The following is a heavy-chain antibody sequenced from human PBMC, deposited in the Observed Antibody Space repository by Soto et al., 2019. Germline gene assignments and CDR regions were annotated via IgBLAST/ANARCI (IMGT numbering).Heavy chain of an antibody. J-gene: IGHJ6*02. Sequence: GSLRLSCAASGFVFSDYYMSWIRQAPGKGLEWVSDISASGSTIYYADSVKGRFTVSRDNAKNSLYLEMHSLRAEDTAIYYCARGENYYETSGYYYTISYYGMEVWGQGTTVTVSS. V-gene: IGHV3-11*01. CDR2: ISASGSTI. CDR1: GFVFSDYY. CDR3: ARGENYYETSGYYYTISYYGMEV. D-gene: IGHD3-22*01.